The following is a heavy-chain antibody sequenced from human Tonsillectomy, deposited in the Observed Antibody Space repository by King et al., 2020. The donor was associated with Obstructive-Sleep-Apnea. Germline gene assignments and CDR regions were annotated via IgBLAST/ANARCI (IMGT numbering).Heavy chain of an antibody. Sequence: VQLVESGGGVVQPGRSLRLSCAASGFTFSRYGMNWVRQDPGKGLEWGAGIGYDGRKKYDADSVKGRFTISRDNSKNTLYLQMNSLRAEDTAVYYCAKDLAPDCSSTSCLAGGFDPWGQGTLVTVSS. CDR3: AKDLAPDCSSTSCLAGGFDP. D-gene: IGHD2-2*01. CDR2: IGYDGRKK. CDR1: GFTFSRYG. V-gene: IGHV3-33*06. J-gene: IGHJ5*02.